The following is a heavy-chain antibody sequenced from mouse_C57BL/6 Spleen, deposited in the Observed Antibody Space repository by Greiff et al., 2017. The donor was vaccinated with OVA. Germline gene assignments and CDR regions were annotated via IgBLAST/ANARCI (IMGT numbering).Heavy chain of an antibody. CDR2: IRNKANNHAT. Sequence: EVKVEESGGGLVQPGGSMKLSCAASGFTFSDAWMDWVRQSPEKGLEWVAEIRNKANNHATYYAESVKGRFTISRDDSKSSVYLQMNSLRAEDTGIYYCTRALLLRGYFDYWGQGTTLTVSS. CDR1: GFTFSDAW. J-gene: IGHJ2*01. V-gene: IGHV6-6*01. CDR3: TRALLLRGYFDY. D-gene: IGHD1-1*01.